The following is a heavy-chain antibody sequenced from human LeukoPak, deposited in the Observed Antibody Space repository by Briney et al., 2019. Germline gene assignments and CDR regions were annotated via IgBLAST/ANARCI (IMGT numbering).Heavy chain of an antibody. V-gene: IGHV1-18*01. Sequence: ASVKVSCKASGYTFTSYGISWVRQAPGQGLEWMGWISAYNGNTNYAQKFQGRVTMTEDTSTDTAYMELSSLRSEDTAVYYCATLILIAPTALGYYFDYWGQGTLVTVSS. CDR2: ISAYNGNT. CDR1: GYTFTSYG. CDR3: ATLILIAPTALGYYFDY. J-gene: IGHJ4*02. D-gene: IGHD3-22*01.